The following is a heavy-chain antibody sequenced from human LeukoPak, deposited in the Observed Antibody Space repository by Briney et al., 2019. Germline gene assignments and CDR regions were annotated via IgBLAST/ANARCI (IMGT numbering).Heavy chain of an antibody. V-gene: IGHV1-69*05. CDR2: IIPIFGTA. Sequence: SVKVSCKASGGTFSSYAISWVRQAPGQGLEWMGGIIPIFGTANYAQKFQGRVTITTDESTSTAYMELSSLRSEDTAVYYCASKVGYDFWSGSDYWGQGTLVTVSS. D-gene: IGHD3-3*01. CDR1: GGTFSSYA. J-gene: IGHJ4*02. CDR3: ASKVGYDFWSGSDY.